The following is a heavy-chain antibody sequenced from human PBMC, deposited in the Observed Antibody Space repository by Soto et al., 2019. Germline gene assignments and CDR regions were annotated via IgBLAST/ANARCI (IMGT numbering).Heavy chain of an antibody. CDR2: FDPEDGET. J-gene: IGHJ5*02. V-gene: IGHV1-24*01. Sequence: ASVKVSCKVSGYTLTELSMHWVRQAPGKGLEWMGGFDPEDGETIYAQKFQGRVTMTEDTSTDTAYMELSSLRSEDTAVYYCATERGIAVAGTWWFDPWGQGTLVTVSS. CDR3: ATERGIAVAGTWWFDP. D-gene: IGHD6-19*01. CDR1: GYTLTELS.